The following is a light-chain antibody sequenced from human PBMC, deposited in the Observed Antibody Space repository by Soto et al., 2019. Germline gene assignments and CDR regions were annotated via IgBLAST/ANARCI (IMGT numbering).Light chain of an antibody. J-gene: IGLJ3*02. CDR3: YSYTASDIWV. CDR2: EVS. V-gene: IGLV2-14*01. CDR1: SSDVGGYNY. Sequence: QSVLTQPASVSGSPGQSITISCTGTSSDVGGYNYVSWYQQHPGKAPKLMIYEVSNRPSGVSNRFSGSKSGNTASLTISGLQADDEADYFCYSYTASDIWVFGGGTKLTVL.